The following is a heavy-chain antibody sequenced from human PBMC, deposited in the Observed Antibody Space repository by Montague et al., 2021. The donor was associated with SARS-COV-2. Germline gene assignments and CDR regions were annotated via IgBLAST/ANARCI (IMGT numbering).Heavy chain of an antibody. CDR2: ISGSGGST. CDR1: GFSFSTYA. Sequence: SLRLSCSASGFSFSTYAMSWVRQAPGKGLEWVSAISGSGGSTYYADSVKGRFTISRDNSKNRLNLQMNSLRAEDTAVYYCAKDSHPGGIVVAPTAMGSDGMDVWGQGTTVTVSS. J-gene: IGHJ6*02. V-gene: IGHV3-23*01. CDR3: AKDSHPGGIVVAPTAMGSDGMDV. D-gene: IGHD2-2*01.